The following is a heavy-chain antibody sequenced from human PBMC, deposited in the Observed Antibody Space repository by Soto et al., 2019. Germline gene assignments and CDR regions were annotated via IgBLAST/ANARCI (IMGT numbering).Heavy chain of an antibody. CDR3: ARASYSNCGLGY. V-gene: IGHV3-48*01. CDR2: ISTSSSLI. D-gene: IGHD4-4*01. J-gene: IGHJ4*02. CDR1: GFTFNSYS. Sequence: EVQLVESGGGLVQPGGSLRLSCAASGFTFNSYSMNWVRQAPGKGLEWVSYISTSSSLIYYADSVKGRFTISRDNDKNTLFLQMISLRAEDTAVYYCARASYSNCGLGYWGQGTLVTVSS.